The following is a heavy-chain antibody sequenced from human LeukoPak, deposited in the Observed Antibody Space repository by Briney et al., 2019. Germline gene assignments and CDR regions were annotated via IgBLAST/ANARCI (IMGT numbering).Heavy chain of an antibody. J-gene: IGHJ4*02. CDR2: IKQDGSAK. V-gene: IGHV3-7*03. CDR1: GFTFSDYW. Sequence: GGSLRLSCAASGFTFSDYWMHWVRQAPGKGLEWVANIKQDGSAKYYVDSVEGRFTISRDNAKNSPYLQMNSLRAEDTAVYYCARRYFDSWGQGTLVTVSS. CDR3: ARRYFDS.